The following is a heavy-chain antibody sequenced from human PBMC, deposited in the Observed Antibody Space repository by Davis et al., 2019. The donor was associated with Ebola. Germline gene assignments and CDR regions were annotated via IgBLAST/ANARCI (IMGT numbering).Heavy chain of an antibody. Sequence: ASVKVSCKASGYTFTSYYMHWVRQAPGQGLEWMGWISAYNGNTNYAQKLQGRVTMTTDTSTSTAYMELSSLRSEDTAVYYCAIGGTTGGFDYWGQGTLVTVSS. CDR1: GYTFTSYY. CDR2: ISAYNGNT. J-gene: IGHJ4*02. V-gene: IGHV1-18*04. D-gene: IGHD1-14*01. CDR3: AIGGTTGGFDY.